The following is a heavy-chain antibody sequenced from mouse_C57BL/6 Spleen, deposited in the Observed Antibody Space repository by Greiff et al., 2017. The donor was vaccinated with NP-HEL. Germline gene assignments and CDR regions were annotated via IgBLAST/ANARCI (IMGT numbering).Heavy chain of an antibody. CDR2: ISNGGGST. D-gene: IGHD1-1*01. V-gene: IGHV5-12*01. CDR3: ARRYYYGSSTGYFDV. CDR1: GFTFSDYY. Sequence: EVNVVESGGGLVQPGGSLKLSCAASGFTFSDYYMYWVRQTPEKRLEWVAYISNGGGSTYYPDTVKGRFTISRDNAKNTLYLQMSRLKSEDTAMYYCARRYYYGSSTGYFDVWGTGTTVTVSS. J-gene: IGHJ1*03.